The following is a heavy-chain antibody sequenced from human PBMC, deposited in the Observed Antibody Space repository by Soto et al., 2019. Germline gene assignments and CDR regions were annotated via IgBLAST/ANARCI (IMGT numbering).Heavy chain of an antibody. CDR3: ARVGPWVPYYYDSSPYTFENWFDP. V-gene: IGHV4-38-2*01. Sequence: PSETLSLTCAVSGYSISGGYYWGWLRQPPGKGLDWIGSIYRGGSTYYNPSLNSRVTLSIDMTNNHVSLILNSVTAADTAVYYCARVGPWVPYYYDSSPYTFENWFDPWGQGILVTVSS. D-gene: IGHD3-22*01. CDR1: GYSISGGYY. CDR2: IYRGGST. J-gene: IGHJ5*02.